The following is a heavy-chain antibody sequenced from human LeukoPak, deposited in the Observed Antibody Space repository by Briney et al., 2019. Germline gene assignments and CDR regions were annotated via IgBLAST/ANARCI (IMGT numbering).Heavy chain of an antibody. D-gene: IGHD2-15*01. CDR2: ISSSSSYI. J-gene: IGHJ6*03. Sequence: GGSLRLSCAASGFTFSSYSMNWVRQAPGKGLEWVSSISSSSSYIYYADSVKGRFTISRDNAKNSLYLQMNSLRAEDTAVYYCARDIRVVAARWYYYYMDVWGKGTTVTVSS. CDR3: ARDIRVVAARWYYYYMDV. CDR1: GFTFSSYS. V-gene: IGHV3-21*01.